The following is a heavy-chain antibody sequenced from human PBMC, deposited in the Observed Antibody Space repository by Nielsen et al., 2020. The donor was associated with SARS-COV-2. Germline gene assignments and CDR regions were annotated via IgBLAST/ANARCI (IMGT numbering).Heavy chain of an antibody. J-gene: IGHJ3*02. Sequence: VRQMPGKGLEWVAVISYDGSNKYYADSVKGRFTISRDNSKNTLYLQMNSLRAEDTAVYYCARGSYSSGWYEEYDAFDIWGQGTMVTVSS. CDR3: ARGSYSSGWYEEYDAFDI. D-gene: IGHD6-19*01. V-gene: IGHV3-30*04. CDR2: ISYDGSNK.